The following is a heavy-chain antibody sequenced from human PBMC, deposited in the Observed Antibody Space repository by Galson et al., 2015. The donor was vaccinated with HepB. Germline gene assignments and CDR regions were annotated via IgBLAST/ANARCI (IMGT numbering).Heavy chain of an antibody. J-gene: IGHJ5*02. CDR2: ISAYNGNT. D-gene: IGHD3-3*01. CDR1: GYTFTSYG. V-gene: IGHV1-18*01. Sequence: QSGAEVKKPGASVKVSCKASGYTFTSYGISWVRQAPGQGLEWMGWISAYNGNTNYAQKLQGRVTMTTDTSTSTAYMELRSLRSDDTAVYYCARGHSILSYYDFWSGYYGFDPWGQGTLVTVSS. CDR3: ARGHSILSYYDFWSGYYGFDP.